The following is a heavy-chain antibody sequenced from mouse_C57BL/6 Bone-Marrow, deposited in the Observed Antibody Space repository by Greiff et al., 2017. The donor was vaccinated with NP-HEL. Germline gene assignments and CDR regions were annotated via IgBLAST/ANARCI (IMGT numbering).Heavy chain of an antibody. CDR2: IYPGSGST. V-gene: IGHV1-55*01. Sequence: QVQLQQPGAELVKPGASVKMSCKASGYTFTSYWITWVKQRPGQGLEWIGDIYPGSGSTNYNEKFKSKATLTVDPSSSTACMELSSLASEDSAVYYCARRRRDYWGQGTTLTVSS. CDR3: ARRRRDY. CDR1: GYTFTSYW. J-gene: IGHJ2*01.